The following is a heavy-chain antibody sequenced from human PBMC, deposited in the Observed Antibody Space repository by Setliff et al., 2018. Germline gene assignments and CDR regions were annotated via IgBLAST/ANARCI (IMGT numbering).Heavy chain of an antibody. CDR2: VSPSGST. CDR3: ARERTIFGILVISGWFDP. V-gene: IGHV4-4*07. D-gene: IGHD3-3*01. CDR1: GASISDYY. Sequence: SETLSLTCTVSGASISDYYWTWIRQPAGKELEWIGRVSPSGSTTYNPSLKSRVTMSVDTSRNQISLNLTSVTAADTAMYYCARERTIFGILVISGWFDPWGQGTVVTVSS. J-gene: IGHJ5*02.